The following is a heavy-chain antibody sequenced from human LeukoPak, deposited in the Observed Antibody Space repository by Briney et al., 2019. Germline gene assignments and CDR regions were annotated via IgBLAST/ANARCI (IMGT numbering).Heavy chain of an antibody. CDR3: AADRDCGSSSCAPYNFDY. V-gene: IGHV1-58*02. Sequence: GTSVKVSCKASGFTFTRSAIQWVRQARGQRLEWLGWIVVGSGDTDYAQKFQERVTITRDMSTSTAYMELSSLRSEDTAIYYCAADRDCGSSSCAPYNFDYWGQGTLVTASS. D-gene: IGHD2-2*01. J-gene: IGHJ4*02. CDR1: GFTFTRSA. CDR2: IVVGSGDT.